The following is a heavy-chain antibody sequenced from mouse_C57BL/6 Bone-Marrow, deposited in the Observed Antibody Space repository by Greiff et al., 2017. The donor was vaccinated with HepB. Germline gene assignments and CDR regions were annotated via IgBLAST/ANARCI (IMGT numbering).Heavy chain of an antibody. Sequence: EVHLVESGGGLVRPGGSLNLSCAASGFTFSDYGMHWVRQAPEKGLEWVAYISSGSSTIYYAATVKGRFTSSRDNAKNTLFLQMTSLWSEDTAMYYCARHGYFSDYWGQGTTLTVAS. CDR3: ARHGYFSDY. V-gene: IGHV5-17*01. J-gene: IGHJ2*01. D-gene: IGHD2-2*01. CDR2: ISSGSSTI. CDR1: GFTFSDYG.